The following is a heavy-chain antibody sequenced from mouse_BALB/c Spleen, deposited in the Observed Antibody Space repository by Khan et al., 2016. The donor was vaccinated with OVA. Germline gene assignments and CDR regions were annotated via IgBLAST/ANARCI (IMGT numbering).Heavy chain of an antibody. D-gene: IGHD2-10*01. J-gene: IGHJ4*01. CDR1: GFSLTGYG. V-gene: IGHV2-6-7*01. CDR3: ARAYYGNYREAMDY. Sequence: QVQLKESGPGLVAPSQSLSITCTVSGFSLTGYGVNWVRRPPGKGLEWLGMIWGDGSTDYNSALKSRLNLSKDNSKSHVFLKMNSLQTDDTARYYCARAYYGNYREAMDYWGQGTSVTVSS. CDR2: IWGDGST.